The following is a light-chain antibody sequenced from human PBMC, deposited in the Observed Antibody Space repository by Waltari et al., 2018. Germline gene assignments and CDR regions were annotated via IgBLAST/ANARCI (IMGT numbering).Light chain of an antibody. CDR2: DVS. V-gene: IGKV2D-29*02. Sequence: ETVLTQIPHSLPVTPGQPASISCKSSQSLLYSDGRTYLFWYLQRPGQSPQLLMYDVSNGFSGVPVMFVGSGSRTDFSLNISLVEAGDVGVYYCRQGTQLPYSFGQVTKLEIK. CDR1: QSLLYSDGRTY. J-gene: IGKJ2*01. CDR3: RQGTQLPYS.